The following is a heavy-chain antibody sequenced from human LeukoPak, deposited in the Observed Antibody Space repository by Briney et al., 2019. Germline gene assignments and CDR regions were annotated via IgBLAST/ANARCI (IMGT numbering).Heavy chain of an antibody. D-gene: IGHD3-10*01. J-gene: IGHJ4*02. Sequence: PGGSLRLSCAASGFTFSSYSMNWVRQAPGKGLEWVSSISSSSTYIYYAGSVKGRFTISRDNAKNSLYLQMNGLRAEDTAVYYCATYGSGSYYYFDYWGQGTLVTVSS. CDR2: ISSSSTYI. CDR1: GFTFSSYS. V-gene: IGHV3-21*01. CDR3: ATYGSGSYYYFDY.